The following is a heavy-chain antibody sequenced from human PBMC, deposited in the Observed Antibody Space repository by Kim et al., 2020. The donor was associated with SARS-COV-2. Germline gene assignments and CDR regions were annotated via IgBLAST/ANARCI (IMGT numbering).Heavy chain of an antibody. CDR1: GFTFSSYA. CDR2: ISGSGGST. CDR3: AKDVTYGYCSSTSCHNWFDP. D-gene: IGHD2-2*03. V-gene: IGHV3-23*01. J-gene: IGHJ5*02. Sequence: GGSLRLSCAASGFTFSSYAMSWVRQAPGKGLEWVSAISGSGGSTYYADSVKGRFTISRDNSKNTLYLQMNSLRAEDTAVYYCAKDVTYGYCSSTSCHNWFDPCGQGTLVTVSS.